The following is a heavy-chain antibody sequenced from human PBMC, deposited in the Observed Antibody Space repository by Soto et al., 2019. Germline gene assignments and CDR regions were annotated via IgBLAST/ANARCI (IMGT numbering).Heavy chain of an antibody. D-gene: IGHD1-26*01. CDR3: AGYHSGSYSTSFDY. V-gene: IGHV4-39*07. CDR1: GGSISSSRSY. J-gene: IGHJ4*02. CDR2: IYYSGST. Sequence: PSETLSLTCNVSGGSISSSRSYWAWIRQPPGKGLEWIANIYYSGSTYYNPSLASRVTISVDTSKNQFSLKLSSVTAADTAVYYCAGYHSGSYSTSFDYWGQGTLVTAPQ.